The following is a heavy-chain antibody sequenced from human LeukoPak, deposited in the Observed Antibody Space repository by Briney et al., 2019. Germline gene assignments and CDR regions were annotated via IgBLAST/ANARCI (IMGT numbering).Heavy chain of an antibody. J-gene: IGHJ6*02. CDR1: GFTFSSYA. V-gene: IGHV3-23*01. Sequence: GGSLRLSCAASGFTFSSYAMSWVRQAPGKGLEWVSAISGSGGSTYYADSVKGRFTISRDNSKNTLYLQMNSLSAEDTAVYYCAKDLSPLYYYYGMDVWGQGTTVTVSS. CDR2: ISGSGGST. CDR3: AKDLSPLYYYYGMDV.